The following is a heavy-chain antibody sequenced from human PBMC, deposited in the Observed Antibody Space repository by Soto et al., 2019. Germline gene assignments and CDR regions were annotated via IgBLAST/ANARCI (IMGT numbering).Heavy chain of an antibody. CDR3: AREPRVDSSGYYYMRAFDI. J-gene: IGHJ3*02. CDR1: GGTFSSYA. Sequence: GASVKVSCKASGGTFSSYAISWVRQAPGQGLEWMGGIIPIFGTANYAQKFQGRVTITADESTSTAYMELSSLRSEDTAVYYCAREPRVDSSGYYYMRAFDIWGQGTMVTVSS. CDR2: IIPIFGTA. D-gene: IGHD3-22*01. V-gene: IGHV1-69*13.